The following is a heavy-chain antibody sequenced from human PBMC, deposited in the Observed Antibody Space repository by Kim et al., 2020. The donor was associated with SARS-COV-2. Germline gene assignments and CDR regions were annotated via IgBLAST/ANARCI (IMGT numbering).Heavy chain of an antibody. CDR2: ISSNGADP. CDR3: AREGRHCSGTACYLFDY. CDR1: GFIFDTYA. J-gene: IGHJ4*02. V-gene: IGHV3-64*02. Sequence: GGSLRLSCAASGFIFDTYAMHWVRQTPGRRLEYVSAISSNGADPYYADSVKGRFIISRDNSKNTMYLQMGSLRAEDMAVYYCAREGRHCSGTACYLFDYWGPGSLFAPSS. D-gene: IGHD2-2*01.